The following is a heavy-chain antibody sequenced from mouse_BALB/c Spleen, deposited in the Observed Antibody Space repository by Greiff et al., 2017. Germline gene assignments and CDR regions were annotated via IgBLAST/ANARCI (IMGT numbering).Heavy chain of an antibody. D-gene: IGHD1-1*01. J-gene: IGHJ3*01. CDR3: ARSYYYGSRKTWFAY. CDR2: IDTSDSYT. V-gene: IGHV1-69*01. CDR1: GYTFTDYW. Sequence: QVQLQQPGAELVMPGASVKMSCKASGYTFTDYWMHWVKQRPGQGLEWIGAIDTSDSYTSYNQKFKGKATLTVDESSSTAYMQLSSLTSEDSAVYYCARSYYYGSRKTWFAYWGQGTLVTVSA.